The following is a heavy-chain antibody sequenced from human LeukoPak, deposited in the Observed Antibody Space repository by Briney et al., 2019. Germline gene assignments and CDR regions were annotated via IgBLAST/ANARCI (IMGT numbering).Heavy chain of an antibody. D-gene: IGHD3-10*01. CDR1: GFTVRNNY. CDR2: IYSGGST. Sequence: GGSLRLSCAASGFTVRNNYMSWVRQAPGKGLEWVSVIYSGGSTYYADSVKGRFPISRDNSKNTLYLQMNSLRAEDTAVYFCATGERMVRGDGVDYWGQGTLVTVSS. V-gene: IGHV3-66*01. CDR3: ATGERMVRGDGVDY. J-gene: IGHJ4*02.